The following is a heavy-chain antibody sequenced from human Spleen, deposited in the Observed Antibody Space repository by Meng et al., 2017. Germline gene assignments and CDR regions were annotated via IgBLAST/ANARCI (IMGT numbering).Heavy chain of an antibody. J-gene: IGHJ4*02. CDR3: AREIIAVAGLAFDY. V-gene: IGHV3-48*03. D-gene: IGHD6-19*01. Sequence: GGSLRLSCAASGFTFSTYEMSWVRQAPGKGLEWLSYISISGSKAYYADSVKGRFTISRDNAKNLLYLQMNSLRAEDTALYYCAREIIAVAGLAFDYWGQGALVTGAS. CDR2: ISISGSKA. CDR1: GFTFSTYE.